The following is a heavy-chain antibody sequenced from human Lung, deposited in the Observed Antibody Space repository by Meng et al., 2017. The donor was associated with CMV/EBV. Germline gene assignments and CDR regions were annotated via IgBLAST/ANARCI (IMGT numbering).Heavy chain of an antibody. CDR3: ARGGSSWYYLDY. J-gene: IGHJ4*02. Sequence: GESLKISCAASGFTVKTYELNWVRQAPGKGLEWVSFISTSGSYIYYADSVKGRFTISRDNAKNSLSLQMNSLSAEDTAVYYCARGGSSWYYLDYWGQGTLVTVSS. V-gene: IGHV3-21*01. D-gene: IGHD6-13*01. CDR2: ISTSGSYI. CDR1: GFTVKTYE.